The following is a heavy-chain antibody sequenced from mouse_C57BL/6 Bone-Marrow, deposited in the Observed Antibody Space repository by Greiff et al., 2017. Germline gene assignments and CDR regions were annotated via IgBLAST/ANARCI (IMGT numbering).Heavy chain of an antibody. CDR1: GYAFSSSW. CDR3: ARGMDY. CDR2: IYPGDGDT. V-gene: IGHV1-82*01. Sequence: QVQLQQSGPELVKPGASVKISCKASGYAFSSSWMNWVKQRPGKGLEWIGRIYPGDGDTNYNGKCKGKATLTADKSSSTAYMQLSSLTSEDSAVYFCARGMDYWGQGTSVTVSS. J-gene: IGHJ4*01.